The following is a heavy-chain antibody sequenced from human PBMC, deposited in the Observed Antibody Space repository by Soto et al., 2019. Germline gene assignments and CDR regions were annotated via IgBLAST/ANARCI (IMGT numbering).Heavy chain of an antibody. Sequence: QVQLVQSGAEVKKPGSSVKVSCKASGGTFSSYAISWVRQAPGQGLEWMGGIIPIFGTANYAQKFQGRVTINADESTSTAYMELSSLRSEDTAVYYCASEGRYSSSWYPYYFDYWGQGTLVTVSS. CDR2: IIPIFGTA. J-gene: IGHJ4*02. CDR1: GGTFSSYA. V-gene: IGHV1-69*01. CDR3: ASEGRYSSSWYPYYFDY. D-gene: IGHD6-13*01.